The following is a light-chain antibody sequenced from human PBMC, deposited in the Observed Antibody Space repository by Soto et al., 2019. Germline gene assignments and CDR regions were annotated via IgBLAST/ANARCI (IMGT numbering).Light chain of an antibody. Sequence: EIVMTQSPGTLSVSPGERVTLSCRATLSVNNQLVWYQQKPGQSPRLLIYGASIRATGIPSRFSGSGSGTEFTLTISSLQSGDFAVYYCQQYNTWPYTFGQGTKVETK. CDR3: QQYNTWPYT. V-gene: IGKV3-15*01. CDR2: GAS. J-gene: IGKJ2*01. CDR1: LSVNNQ.